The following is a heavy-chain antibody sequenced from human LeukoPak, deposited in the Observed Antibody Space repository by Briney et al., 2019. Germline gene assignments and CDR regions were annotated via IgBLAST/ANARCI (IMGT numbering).Heavy chain of an antibody. V-gene: IGHV1-69*13. CDR3: ARDYYGSGSYYKPFDY. CDR2: IVPIFGTA. CDR1: GGTFSSYA. D-gene: IGHD3-10*01. J-gene: IGHJ4*02. Sequence: SVKVSCKASGGTFSSYAISWVRQAPGQGLEWMGGIVPIFGTANYAQKFQGRVTITADESTSTAYMELSSLRSEDTAVYYCARDYYGSGSYYKPFDYWGQGTLVTVSS.